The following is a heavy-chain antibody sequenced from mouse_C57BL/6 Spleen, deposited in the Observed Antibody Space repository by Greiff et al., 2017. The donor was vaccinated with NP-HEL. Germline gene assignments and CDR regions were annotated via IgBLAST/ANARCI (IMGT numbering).Heavy chain of an antibody. CDR3: ARGLYYYEAMDY. D-gene: IGHD1-3*01. V-gene: IGHV1-69*01. CDR2: IDPSDSYT. J-gene: IGHJ4*01. CDR1: GYTFTSYW. Sequence: QVQLQQPGAELVMPGASVKLSCKASGYTFTSYWMHWVKQRPGQGLEWIGEIDPSDSYTNYNQKFKGKSTLTVDKSSSTAYMQLSSLTSEDSAVYYCARGLYYYEAMDYWGQGTAVTVSS.